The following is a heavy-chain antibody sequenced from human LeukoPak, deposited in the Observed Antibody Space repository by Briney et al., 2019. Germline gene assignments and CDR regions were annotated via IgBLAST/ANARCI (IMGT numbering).Heavy chain of an antibody. D-gene: IGHD2-15*01. CDR3: TRGLVVLSATSWAFDI. Sequence: ASVKVSCKASGYTFTGYDINWVRQATGQGLEWMGWMNPNSGNTGYAQKFRARVSMTRNTSISTAYMELSSLRSEDTAVHYCTRGLVVLSATSWAFDIWGHGTMVTVSS. CDR1: GYTFTGYD. V-gene: IGHV1-8*01. J-gene: IGHJ3*02. CDR2: MNPNSGNT.